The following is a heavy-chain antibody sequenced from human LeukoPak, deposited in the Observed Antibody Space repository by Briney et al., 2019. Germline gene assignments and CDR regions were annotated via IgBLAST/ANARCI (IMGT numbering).Heavy chain of an antibody. D-gene: IGHD3-10*01. Sequence: SETLSPTCTVSGGSISSSSYYWGWIRQPPGKGLEWIGSIYYSGSTYYNPSLKSRVTISVDTSKNQFSLKLISVTAADTAVYYCARHAAGYYGMDVWGQGTTVTVSS. J-gene: IGHJ6*02. V-gene: IGHV4-39*01. CDR2: IYYSGST. CDR1: GGSISSSSYY. CDR3: ARHAAGYYGMDV.